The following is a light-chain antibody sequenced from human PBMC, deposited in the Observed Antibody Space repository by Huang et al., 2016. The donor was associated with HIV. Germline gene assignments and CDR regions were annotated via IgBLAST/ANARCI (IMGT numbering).Light chain of an antibody. CDR2: GAS. CDR3: QQYNDWPPYT. V-gene: IGKV3-15*01. J-gene: IGKJ2*01. CDR1: NRIISN. Sequence: IVMTQSPATLSVSPGERVTLSCRDSNRIISNFAWYQLRPGQPPRLLIYGASTRATGVPARFSGSGSGTEFTLTINSLQFEDFAVYYCQQYNDWPPYTFGQGTKLENK.